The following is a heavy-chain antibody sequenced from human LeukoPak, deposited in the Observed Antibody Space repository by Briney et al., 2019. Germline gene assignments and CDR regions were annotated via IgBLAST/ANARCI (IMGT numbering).Heavy chain of an antibody. V-gene: IGHV1-2*02. D-gene: IGHD6-13*01. CDR3: ARDRDSIAAAADY. J-gene: IGHJ4*02. Sequence: ASVKVSCKASGYTFTGYYMHWVRQAPGQGLEWMGWINPNSGGTNYAQKFQGRVTMTRDTSISTAYMELSRLISDDTAVYYCARDRDSIAAAADYWGQGTLVTVSS. CDR2: INPNSGGT. CDR1: GYTFTGYY.